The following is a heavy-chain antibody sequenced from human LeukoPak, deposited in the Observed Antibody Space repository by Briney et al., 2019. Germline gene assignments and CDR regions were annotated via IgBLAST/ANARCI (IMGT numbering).Heavy chain of an antibody. CDR3: ERDPIDYGDYDLDSFTFDI. CDR1: GYSFTSYW. V-gene: IGHV5-51*01. D-gene: IGHD4-17*01. Sequence: GESLKISCKGSGYSFTSYWIGWVRQMPGKGREWMGIIYPGDADTRYSPSFQGQVTISADKSTSTAYLQWSSLKASDTAMYYCERDPIDYGDYDLDSFTFDIWGQGTMVTVSS. J-gene: IGHJ3*02. CDR2: IYPGDADT.